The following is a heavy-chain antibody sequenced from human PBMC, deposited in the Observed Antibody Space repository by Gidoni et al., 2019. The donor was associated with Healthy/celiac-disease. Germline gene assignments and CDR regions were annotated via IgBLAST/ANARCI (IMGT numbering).Heavy chain of an antibody. CDR1: GFTFSNAW. CDR3: TCSKYGMDV. J-gene: IGHJ6*02. CDR2: IKSKTDGRTT. V-gene: IGHV3-15*07. D-gene: IGHD2-2*01. Sequence: EVQLVESGGGLVKPGGSLRLCCAASGFTFSNAWMNWVRQAPGKGMEWVGRIKSKTDGRTTDYAAPVKGRFTISRDDSKNTLYLQMNSLKTEDTAVYYCTCSKYGMDVWGQGTTVTVSS.